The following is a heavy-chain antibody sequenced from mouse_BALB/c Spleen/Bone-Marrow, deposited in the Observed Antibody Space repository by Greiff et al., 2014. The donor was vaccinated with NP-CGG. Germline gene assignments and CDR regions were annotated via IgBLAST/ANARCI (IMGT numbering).Heavy chain of an antibody. CDR2: IDPANGNT. CDR3: ARTDY. J-gene: IGHJ2*01. Sequence: EVKLMESGAGLVKPGASVKLSCTASGFNIKDTYMHWVKQRPEQGLEWIGRIDPANGNTKYDPKFQGKATITADTSSNTAYLQLSSLTSEDTAVYYCARTDYWGQGTTLTVSS. CDR1: GFNIKDTY. V-gene: IGHV14-3*02.